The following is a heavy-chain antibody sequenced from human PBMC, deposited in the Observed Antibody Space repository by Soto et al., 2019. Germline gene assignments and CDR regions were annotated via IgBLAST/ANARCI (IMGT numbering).Heavy chain of an antibody. Sequence: SETLSLTCSVSGDSISSSNYYWGWIRQPPGKGLEWIGSIYYSGSTYYNPSLKSRVSISVDTSKNQFSLKLSSVTAADTAVYFCAGRSSLASVQVYFGEISNYNWFDPWGQGTLVTVSS. D-gene: IGHD3-10*01. J-gene: IGHJ5*02. CDR2: IYYSGST. V-gene: IGHV4-39*01. CDR1: GDSISSSNYY. CDR3: AGRSSLASVQVYFGEISNYNWFDP.